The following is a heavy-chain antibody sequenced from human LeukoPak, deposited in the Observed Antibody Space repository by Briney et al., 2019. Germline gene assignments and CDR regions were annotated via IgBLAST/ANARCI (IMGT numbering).Heavy chain of an antibody. D-gene: IGHD6-19*01. Sequence: ASVKVSCKASGYTFSSYGISWVRQAPGQGLEWMGWINAYNGNTNYAQKLQGRVTMTTDTSTSTAYMELRSLRSDDTAVYYCARDPAIAVAGKGYFLHWGQGTLVTVSS. V-gene: IGHV1-18*01. CDR2: INAYNGNT. CDR1: GYTFSSYG. CDR3: ARDPAIAVAGKGYFLH. J-gene: IGHJ1*01.